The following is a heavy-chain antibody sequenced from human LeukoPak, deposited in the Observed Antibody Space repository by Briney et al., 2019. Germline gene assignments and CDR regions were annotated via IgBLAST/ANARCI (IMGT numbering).Heavy chain of an antibody. V-gene: IGHV4-59*01. CDR1: GGSISSYY. CDR2: IYYSGST. CDR3: ARTTVYYDSSGSAFDI. D-gene: IGHD3-22*01. Sequence: SETLSLTCTVSGGSISSYYWSWIRQPPGKGLEWIGYIYYSGSTNYNPSLKSRVTISVDTSQNQFSLKLSSVTAADTAVYYCARTTVYYDSSGSAFDIWGQGTMVTVSS. J-gene: IGHJ3*02.